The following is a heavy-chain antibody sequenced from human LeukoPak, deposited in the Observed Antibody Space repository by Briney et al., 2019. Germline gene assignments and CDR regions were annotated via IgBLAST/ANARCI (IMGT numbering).Heavy chain of an antibody. CDR2: INPNSGGT. D-gene: IGHD3-3*01. CDR1: GYTFTGYY. Sequence: ASVKVSCKASGYTFTGYYMHWVRQASGQGLEWMGWINPNSGGTNYAQKFQGRVTMTRDTSISTAYMELSRLRSDDTAVYYCARGSLRFLEWLLFDYWGQGTLVTVSS. CDR3: ARGSLRFLEWLLFDY. J-gene: IGHJ4*02. V-gene: IGHV1-2*02.